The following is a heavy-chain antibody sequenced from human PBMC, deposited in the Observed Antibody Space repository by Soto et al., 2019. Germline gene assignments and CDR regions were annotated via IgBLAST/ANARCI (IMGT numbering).Heavy chain of an antibody. CDR1: GGSISSYY. D-gene: IGHD3-16*01. Sequence: SETLSLTCTVSGGSISSYYWSWIRQPPGKGLEWIGYIYYSGSNNYNPSLKSRVTISVDTSKNQFSLKLSSVTAADTALYYWAKHEAPGGKMTNYYYYCLAFRGKRTTVTVSS. CDR3: AKHEAPGGKMTNYYYYCLAF. V-gene: IGHV4-59*08. CDR2: IYYSGSN. J-gene: IGHJ6*03.